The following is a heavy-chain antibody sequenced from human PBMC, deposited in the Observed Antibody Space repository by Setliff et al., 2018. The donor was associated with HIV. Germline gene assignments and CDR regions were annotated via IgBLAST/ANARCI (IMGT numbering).Heavy chain of an antibody. V-gene: IGHV1-69*13. CDR3: ATGLDRSTINAGFDI. J-gene: IGHJ3*02. CDR2: TIPIFGTA. Sequence: SVKVSCKASGGTFSNYAINWVRQAPGQGLEWMGGTIPIFGTANHAQKLQGRVTITADEFTSTAYLELSSLTSEDTAVYYCATGLDRSTINAGFDIWGQGTMVTVSS. D-gene: IGHD1-26*01. CDR1: GGTFSNYA.